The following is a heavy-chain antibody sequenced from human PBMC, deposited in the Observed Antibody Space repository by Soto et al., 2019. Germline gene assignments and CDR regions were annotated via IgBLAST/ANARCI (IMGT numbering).Heavy chain of an antibody. CDR2: IWYDGSNK. CDR3: AREVAIFGVAPLGPYYYYGMDV. J-gene: IGHJ6*02. V-gene: IGHV3-33*01. CDR1: GFTFSSYG. D-gene: IGHD3-3*01. Sequence: GGSLRLSCAASGFTFSSYGMHWVRQAPGKGLEWVAVIWYDGSNKYYADSVKGRFTISRDNSKNTLYLQMNSLRAEDTAVYCCAREVAIFGVAPLGPYYYYGMDVWGQGTTVTVSS.